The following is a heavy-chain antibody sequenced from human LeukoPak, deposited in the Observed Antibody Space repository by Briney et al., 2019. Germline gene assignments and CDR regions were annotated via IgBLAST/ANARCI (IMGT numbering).Heavy chain of an antibody. CDR2: IKQDGSEK. Sequence: GGSLRLSCAASKFTFSSHWMTWVRQAPGKGLEWVANIKQDGSEKSYVDSVKGRFTISRDNAKNSLYLQMNSLRVEDTAVYYCASWTMSRRSFDYWGQGTLVTVSS. J-gene: IGHJ4*02. CDR3: ASWTMSRRSFDY. V-gene: IGHV3-7*01. D-gene: IGHD1-1*01. CDR1: KFTFSSHW.